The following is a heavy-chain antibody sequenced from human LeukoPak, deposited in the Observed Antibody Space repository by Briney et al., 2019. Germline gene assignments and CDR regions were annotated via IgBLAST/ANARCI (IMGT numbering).Heavy chain of an antibody. J-gene: IGHJ3*02. CDR3: ARGKYSSGWSPDDAFAI. V-gene: IGHV3-21*01. CDR2: ISSSSSYI. Sequence: GGSLRLSCAASGFTFSSYSMNWVRQAPGKGLEWVSSISSSSSYIYYADSVKGRFTISRDNAKNSLYPQMNSLRAEDTAVYYCARGKYSSGWSPDDAFAIWGQGTMVTVSS. D-gene: IGHD6-19*01. CDR1: GFTFSSYS.